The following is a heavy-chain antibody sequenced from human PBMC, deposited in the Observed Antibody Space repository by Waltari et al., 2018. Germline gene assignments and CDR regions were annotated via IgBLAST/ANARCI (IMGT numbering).Heavy chain of an antibody. J-gene: IGHJ5*02. CDR3: ARQGSPNWFDP. CDR1: GYSISSGYY. D-gene: IGHD6-13*01. Sequence: QVQLQESGPGLVKPSETLSLTCAVSGYSISSGYYWGWIRQPPGKGLEWIGSIYHSGSTYHNPSLKSRVTISVDTSKNQFSLKLSSVTAADTAVYYCARQGSPNWFDPWGQGTLVTVSS. V-gene: IGHV4-38-2*01. CDR2: IYHSGST.